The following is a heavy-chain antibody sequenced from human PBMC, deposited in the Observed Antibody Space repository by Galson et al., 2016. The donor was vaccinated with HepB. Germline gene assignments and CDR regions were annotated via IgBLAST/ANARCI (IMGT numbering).Heavy chain of an antibody. V-gene: IGHV4-30-2*01. CDR3: ARGVGYGLYYFDY. J-gene: IGHJ4*02. CDR2: IYQTGST. Sequence: WSWIRQPPGKGLEWIGSIYQTGSTYYNPSLKSRVTISVDRSKNQFSLKLDSVTAADTAVFYCARGVGYGLYYFDYWGQGTLVTVSS. D-gene: IGHD5-18*01.